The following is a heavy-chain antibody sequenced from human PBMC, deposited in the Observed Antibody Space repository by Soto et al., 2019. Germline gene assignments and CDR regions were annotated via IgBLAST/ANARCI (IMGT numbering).Heavy chain of an antibody. Sequence: SQTLSLTCAISGDSVSSNSAAWNWIRQSPSRGLEWLGRTYYRSKWYNDYAVSVKSRITINPDTSKNQFSLQLNSVTPEDTAVYYCARDGYYDILTGRLYGMDVWGQGTTVTVSS. CDR1: GDSVSSNSAA. V-gene: IGHV6-1*01. D-gene: IGHD3-9*01. J-gene: IGHJ6*02. CDR2: TYYRSKWYN. CDR3: ARDGYYDILTGRLYGMDV.